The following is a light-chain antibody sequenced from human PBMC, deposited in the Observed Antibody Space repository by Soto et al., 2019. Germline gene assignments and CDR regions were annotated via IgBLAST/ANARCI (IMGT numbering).Light chain of an antibody. V-gene: IGLV2-23*01. Sequence: QSALTQPASVSGSPGQSITISCTGTSSDVGSYNLVSWYQQHPGKAPKLMIYEGSKRPSGVSNRFSGSKSGNTASLTISGLQAEDGGDYYCCSYAGSSTGVFGGGTKVTVL. J-gene: IGLJ3*02. CDR3: CSYAGSSTGV. CDR2: EGS. CDR1: SSDVGSYNL.